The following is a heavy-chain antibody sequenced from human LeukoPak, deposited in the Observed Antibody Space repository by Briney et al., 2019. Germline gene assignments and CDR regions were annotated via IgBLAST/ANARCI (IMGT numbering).Heavy chain of an antibody. CDR3: ARERDCGSSSCVANFFDY. CDR1: GITLSNYG. V-gene: IGHV3-23*01. CDR2: ISDSGGRT. D-gene: IGHD2-2*01. Sequence: GGSLRLSCAVSGITLSNYGMSWVRQAPGKGLEWVAGISDSGGRTNYADSVKGRFTISRDNAKNSLFLEINSLRAEDTAMYYCARERDCGSSSCVANFFDYWGQGALVTVSS. J-gene: IGHJ4*02.